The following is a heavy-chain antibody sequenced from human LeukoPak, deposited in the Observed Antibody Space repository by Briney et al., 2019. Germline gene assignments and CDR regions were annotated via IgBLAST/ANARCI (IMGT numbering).Heavy chain of an antibody. Sequence: GGSLRLSCAASGFTFSSYGMHWVRQAPGKGLEWVAVISYDGSNKYYADSVKGRFTISRDNSKNTLYLQMNSLRAEDTAVYYCAKDPEVRGVIITNWFDPWGQGTLVTVSS. D-gene: IGHD3-10*01. CDR2: ISYDGSNK. CDR3: AKDPEVRGVIITNWFDP. J-gene: IGHJ5*02. V-gene: IGHV3-30*18. CDR1: GFTFSSYG.